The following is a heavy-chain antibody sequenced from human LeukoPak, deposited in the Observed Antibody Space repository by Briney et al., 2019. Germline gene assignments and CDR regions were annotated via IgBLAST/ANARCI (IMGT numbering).Heavy chain of an antibody. Sequence: GGSLRLSCAASGFTFSSYWMSWVRQAPGKGLEWVANIKQDGSEKYYVDSVKGRFTISRDNAKNSLYLQMNSLRAEDTAVYYCARFCTMIVVSPFDYWGQGTLVTVSS. CDR2: IKQDGSEK. V-gene: IGHV3-7*01. CDR3: ARFCTMIVVSPFDY. D-gene: IGHD3-22*01. CDR1: GFTFSSYW. J-gene: IGHJ4*02.